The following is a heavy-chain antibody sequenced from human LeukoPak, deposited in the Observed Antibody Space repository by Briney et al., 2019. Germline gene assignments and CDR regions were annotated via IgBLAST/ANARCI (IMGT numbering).Heavy chain of an antibody. J-gene: IGHJ4*02. CDR2: ISGSVDTT. D-gene: IGHD3-10*01. CDR1: RFTFTSYT. V-gene: IGHV3-23*01. Sequence: PGGSLRLSCAPSRFTFTSYTMSWVRQAPGQGLEWVSAISGSVDTTYYADSVKGRFPISRDNSKNTLYLQMNSLRAEDTAVYYCAKDGSTMVRGVTPFDYWGQGSLVTVSS. CDR3: AKDGSTMVRGVTPFDY.